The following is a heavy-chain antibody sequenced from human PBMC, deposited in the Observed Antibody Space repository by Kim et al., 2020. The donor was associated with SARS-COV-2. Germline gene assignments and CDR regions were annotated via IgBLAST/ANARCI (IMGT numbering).Heavy chain of an antibody. CDR1: GVSISGSQSY. CDR3: AKEGITLTDWFDP. D-gene: IGHD4-17*01. V-gene: IGHV4-39*07. J-gene: IGHJ5*02. Sequence: SETLSLTCIVSGVSISGSQSYWGWLRQPPGKGLEWLGTIYFSGTTYKKSSLRRRLSMSMDPSNNQFSLKMTSETAADTAIYFCAKEGITLTDWFDPWGQGILVTVSA. CDR2: IYFSGTT.